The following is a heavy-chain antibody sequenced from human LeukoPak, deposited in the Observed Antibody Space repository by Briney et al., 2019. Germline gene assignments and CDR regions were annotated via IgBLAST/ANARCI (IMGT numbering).Heavy chain of an antibody. CDR3: ARDSAFSSYSN. V-gene: IGHV3-53*01. Sequence: RGSLRPSCTASGFTINSNYMSWVRQAPEKGMEWVSIIYSYRSTYYPESVKARFTISRDDSKNTPLLQMDSLRGEDTAIYYCARDSAFSSYSNWGQGDLVTVSS. J-gene: IGHJ1*01. CDR1: GFTINSNY. CDR2: IYSYRST. D-gene: IGHD2-21*01.